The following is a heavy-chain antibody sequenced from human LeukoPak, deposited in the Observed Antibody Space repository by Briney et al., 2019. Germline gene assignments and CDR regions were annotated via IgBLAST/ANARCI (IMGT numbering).Heavy chain of an antibody. J-gene: IGHJ4*02. CDR1: GYTFTGYY. D-gene: IGHD6-13*01. CDR3: ARVEAAAGTTPPGY. Sequence: GASVKVSCKASGYTFTGYYMHWVRQAPGQGLEWMGWINPNSGGTNYAQKFQGRVTMTRDTSISTAYMELSRLRSDDTAVYYCARVEAAAGTTPPGYWGQGTLVTVSS. V-gene: IGHV1-2*02. CDR2: INPNSGGT.